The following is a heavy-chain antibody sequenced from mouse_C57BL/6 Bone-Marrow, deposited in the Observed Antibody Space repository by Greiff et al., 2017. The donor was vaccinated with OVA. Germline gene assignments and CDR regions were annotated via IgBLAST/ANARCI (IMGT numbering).Heavy chain of an antibody. D-gene: IGHD1-1*01. J-gene: IGHJ1*03. V-gene: IGHV5-12*01. CDR2: ISNGGGST. CDR1: GFTFSDYY. Sequence: EVKLMESGGGLVQPGGSLKLSCAASGFTFSDYYMYWVRQTPEKRLEWVAYISNGGGSTYYPDTVTGRFTISRDNAKNTLYLQMSRLKSEDTAMYYCASYGRWYFDVWGTGTTVTVSS. CDR3: ASYGRWYFDV.